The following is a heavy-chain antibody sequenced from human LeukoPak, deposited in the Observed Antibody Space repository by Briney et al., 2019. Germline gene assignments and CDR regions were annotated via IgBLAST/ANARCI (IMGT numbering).Heavy chain of an antibody. CDR1: GYTFTTYA. V-gene: IGHV7-4-1*02. CDR2: INTNTGNP. J-gene: IGHJ4*02. CDR3: ARAELPCSGSSCFSY. Sequence: ASVKVSCKASGYTFTTYAINWVRQAPGQGLEWMGWINTNTGNPTYAQGFTERFVFSLDTSVSTAYLQISSLRAEDTAVYYCARAELPCSGSSCFSYWGQGTLVTVSS. D-gene: IGHD2-15*01.